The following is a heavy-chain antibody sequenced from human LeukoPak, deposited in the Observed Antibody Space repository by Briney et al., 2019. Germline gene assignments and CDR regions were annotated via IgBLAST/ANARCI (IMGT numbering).Heavy chain of an antibody. V-gene: IGHV4-59*01. CDR2: IYYSGST. Sequence: SETLSLTCTVSGGSISSYYWSWIRQPPGKGLEWIGCIYYSGSTNYNPSLKSRVTISVDTSKNQFSLKLSSVTAADTAVYYCARGGITYYYGSGSPLDYWGQGTLVTVSS. CDR1: GGSISSYY. J-gene: IGHJ4*02. D-gene: IGHD3-10*01. CDR3: ARGGITYYYGSGSPLDY.